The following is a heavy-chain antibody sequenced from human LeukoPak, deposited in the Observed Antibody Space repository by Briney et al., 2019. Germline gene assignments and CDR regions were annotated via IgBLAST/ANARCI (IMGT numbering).Heavy chain of an antibody. Sequence: SETLSLTCTVSGGSISSYYWSWIRQPPEKGLQWIGYIYYSGSTNYSPSLKSRVTISVDTSKNHFSLKLSSVTAADTAVYYCARVFDAFDIWGQGTMVTVSS. CDR2: IYYSGST. V-gene: IGHV4-59*01. J-gene: IGHJ3*02. CDR3: ARVFDAFDI. CDR1: GGSISSYY.